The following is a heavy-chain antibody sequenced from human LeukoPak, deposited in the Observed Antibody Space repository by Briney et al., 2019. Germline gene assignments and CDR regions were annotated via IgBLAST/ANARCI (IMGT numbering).Heavy chain of an antibody. CDR2: ISSNGGST. J-gene: IGHJ4*02. CDR3: ARDQGTMTGAFDY. Sequence: PGGSLRLSCAASGFTFSNYAMHWVRQAPGKGLEYVSAISSNGGSTYYANSVKGRFTISRDNSKNTLYLQMGSLRAEDMAVYYCARDQGTMTGAFDYWGQGTLVTVSS. V-gene: IGHV3-64*01. D-gene: IGHD3-22*01. CDR1: GFTFSNYA.